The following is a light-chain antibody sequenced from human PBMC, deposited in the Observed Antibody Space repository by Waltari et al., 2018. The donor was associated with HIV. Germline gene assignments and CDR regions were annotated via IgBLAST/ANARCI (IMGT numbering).Light chain of an antibody. CDR3: MQALQTPRT. V-gene: IGKV2-28*01. CDR2: LGS. Sequence: DLVMTQSPLSLPVTPGEAASISCRSSQSLLHSNGYSSLDWYLQKPGQSPQLLIYLGSNRASGVPDRFSGSGSGTDFTLKISRVEAEDVGVYYCMQALQTPRTFGQGTKVEIK. CDR1: QSLLHSNGYSS. J-gene: IGKJ1*01.